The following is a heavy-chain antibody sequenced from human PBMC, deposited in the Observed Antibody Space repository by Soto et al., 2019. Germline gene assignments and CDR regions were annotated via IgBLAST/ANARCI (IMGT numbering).Heavy chain of an antibody. CDR1: GFTFSSYS. CDR3: ARELIVVVPAASYYYYYGMDV. D-gene: IGHD2-2*01. CDR2: ISSSSSYI. V-gene: IGHV3-21*01. Sequence: PGGSLRLSCAASGFTFSSYSMNWVRQAPGKGLEWVSSISSSSSYIYYADSVKGRFTISRDNAKNSLYLQMNSLRAEDTAVYYCARELIVVVPAASYYYYYGMDVWGQGTTVIVSS. J-gene: IGHJ6*02.